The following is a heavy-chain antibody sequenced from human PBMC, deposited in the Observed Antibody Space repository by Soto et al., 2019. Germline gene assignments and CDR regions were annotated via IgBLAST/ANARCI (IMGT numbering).Heavy chain of an antibody. CDR1: GGSFSGYY. D-gene: IGHD5-18*01. CDR3: ARDRGYSYGYFDN. Sequence: PSETLSLTCAVYGGSFSGYYWSWIRQPPGKGLEWIGYIYYSGSTYYNPSLKSRVTISVDTSKNQFSLKVSSVTAADTAVYYCARDRGYSYGYFDNWGQGTLVTVSS. CDR2: IYYSGST. J-gene: IGHJ4*02. V-gene: IGHV4-30-4*01.